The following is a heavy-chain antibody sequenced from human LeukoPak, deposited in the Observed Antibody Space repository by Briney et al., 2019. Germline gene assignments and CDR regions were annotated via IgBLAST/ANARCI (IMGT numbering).Heavy chain of an antibody. Sequence: PGGSLRLSCAASGFTFDEYGMSWVRQAPGKGLEWVSGINWNGGSTGYADSVKGRFTISRDNAKNSLYLQMNSLRAEDTALYYCARDRVLMAYYYMDVWGKGTTVTVSS. V-gene: IGHV3-20*04. D-gene: IGHD2-8*01. J-gene: IGHJ6*03. CDR3: ARDRVLMAYYYMDV. CDR2: INWNGGST. CDR1: GFTFDEYG.